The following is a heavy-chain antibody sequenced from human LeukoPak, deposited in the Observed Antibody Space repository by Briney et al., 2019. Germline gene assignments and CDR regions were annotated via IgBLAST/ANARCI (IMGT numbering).Heavy chain of an antibody. CDR1: GFAVSGIY. V-gene: IGHV3-53*01. CDR2: IYRGGST. Sequence: GGSLRPSCAASGFAVSGIYMSWVRQAPGKGLEWVSIIYRGGSTYYADSVKGRFTISRDNSKNTLYLQMNSLRAEDTAVYYCARGFQAGNWFDPWGQGTLVTVSS. J-gene: IGHJ5*02. D-gene: IGHD2-21*01. CDR3: ARGFQAGNWFDP.